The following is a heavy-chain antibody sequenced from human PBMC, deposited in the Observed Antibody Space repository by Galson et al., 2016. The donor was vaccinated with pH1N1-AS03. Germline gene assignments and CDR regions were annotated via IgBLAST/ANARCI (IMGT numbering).Heavy chain of an antibody. CDR2: IDPSGGPT. J-gene: IGHJ4*02. CDR3: ARRYYFDY. D-gene: IGHD3-16*02. V-gene: IGHV1-46*01. CDR1: GYTLTRYY. Sequence: QSGAEVKKPGASVKISCKASGYTLTRYYMHWVRQAPGQGLEWMGIIDPSGGPTTYAPKFQGRITITTDTSTSTAYMELVSLRSEDTAVYYCARRYYFDYWGQGTLVTVSS.